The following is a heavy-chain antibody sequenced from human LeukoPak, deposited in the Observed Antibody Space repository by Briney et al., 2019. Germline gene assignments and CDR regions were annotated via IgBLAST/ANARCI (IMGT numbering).Heavy chain of an antibody. V-gene: IGHV4-4*02. CDR2: IYHSGST. CDR1: GGSISTSNW. J-gene: IGHJ4*02. D-gene: IGHD6-13*01. CDR3: ARGAGQQLNN. Sequence: SGTLSLSCAVSGGSISTSNWWSWVRQPPGKGLEWIGEIYHSGSTNYNPSLKSRVIMLVDKTKNQFSLELSSVTAADTAVYYCARGAGQQLNNWGQGTLVTVSS.